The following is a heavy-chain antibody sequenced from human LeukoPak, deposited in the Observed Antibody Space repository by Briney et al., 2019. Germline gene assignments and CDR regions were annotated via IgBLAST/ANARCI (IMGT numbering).Heavy chain of an antibody. Sequence: SETLSLTCAVSGYSISSSNWWGWIWQPPGKGLEWIGYIYYSGSIYYNPSLKSRVTMSVDTSKNQFSLKLSSVTAVDTAVYYCAITPQNSSGWSDYWGQGTLVTVSS. CDR1: GYSISSSNW. CDR2: IYYSGSI. D-gene: IGHD6-19*01. CDR3: AITPQNSSGWSDY. V-gene: IGHV4-28*05. J-gene: IGHJ4*02.